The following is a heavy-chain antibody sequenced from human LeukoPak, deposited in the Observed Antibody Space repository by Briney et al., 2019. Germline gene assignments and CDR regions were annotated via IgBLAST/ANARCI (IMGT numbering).Heavy chain of an antibody. CDR2: IIPIFGTA. V-gene: IGHV1-69*05. CDR3: ARENDGYSYGYTFDY. Sequence: SVKVSCKASGGTFSSYAISWVRQAPGQGLEWMGRIIPIFGTANYAQKFHGRVTITTDESTSTAYMELSSLRSEDTAVYYCARENDGYSYGYTFDYWGQGTLVTVSS. D-gene: IGHD5-18*01. CDR1: GGTFSSYA. J-gene: IGHJ4*02.